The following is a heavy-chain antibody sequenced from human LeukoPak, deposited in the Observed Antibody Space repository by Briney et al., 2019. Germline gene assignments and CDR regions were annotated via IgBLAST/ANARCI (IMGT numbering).Heavy chain of an antibody. V-gene: IGHV3-15*07. CDR3: TTSHRGV. CDR1: GLTFSPAW. CDR2: IKSKTDGGTT. J-gene: IGHJ3*01. Sequence: GGPLELSLPAFGLTFSPAWWNWVGRPPGKGLEWVGRIKSKTDGGTTDHAEPVKGRFTISRDDSRNMLYLQMNSLKTEDTAVYYCTTSHRGVWGQGTMVTVSS.